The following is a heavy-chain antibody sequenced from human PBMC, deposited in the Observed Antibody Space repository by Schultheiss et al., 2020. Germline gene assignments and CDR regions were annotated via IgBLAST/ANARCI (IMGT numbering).Heavy chain of an antibody. CDR3: ARQTHGDYVENWFDP. CDR1: GFTFSSYS. V-gene: IGHV3-48*01. Sequence: WGSLRLSCAASGFTFSSYSMNWVRQAPGKGLEWVSYISSSSSTIYYADSVKGRFTISRDNAKNSLYLQMNSLRAEDTAVYYCARQTHGDYVENWFDPWGQGTLVTVSS. J-gene: IGHJ5*02. CDR2: ISSSSSTI. D-gene: IGHD4-17*01.